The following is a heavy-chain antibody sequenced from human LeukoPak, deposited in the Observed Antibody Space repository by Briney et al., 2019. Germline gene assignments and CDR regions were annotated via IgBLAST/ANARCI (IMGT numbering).Heavy chain of an antibody. J-gene: IGHJ4*02. CDR1: GYTFTDYY. CDR2: INPNSGGT. CDR3: ARDLEV. V-gene: IGHV1-2*02. Sequence: ASVKVSCEASGYTFTDYYMHWVRQPPGQGLEWMGWINPNSGGTNYAQNFQGRVTMTRDTSISTAYMELSRLRSDDTAVYYCARDLEVWGQGTLVAVSS.